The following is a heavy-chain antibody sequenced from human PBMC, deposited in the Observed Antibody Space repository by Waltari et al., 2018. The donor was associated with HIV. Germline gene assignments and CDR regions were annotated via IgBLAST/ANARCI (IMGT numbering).Heavy chain of an antibody. CDR2: ISWNSGSI. V-gene: IGHV3-9*01. J-gene: IGHJ4*02. CDR3: AKVGYDFWSGYYPD. Sequence: EVQLVESGGGLVQPGRSLRLSCAASGFTFDDYAMHWVRQAPGKGLEWVSGISWNSGSIGYADSVKGRFTISRDNAKNSLYLQMNSLRAEDTALYYCAKVGYDFWSGYYPDWGQGTLVTVSS. CDR1: GFTFDDYA. D-gene: IGHD3-3*01.